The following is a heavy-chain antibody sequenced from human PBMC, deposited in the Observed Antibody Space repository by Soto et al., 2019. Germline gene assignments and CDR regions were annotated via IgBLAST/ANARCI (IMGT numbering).Heavy chain of an antibody. CDR1: GGSISSSSYY. J-gene: IGHJ6*03. CDR3: ARHRSGYCSSTSGYSYYYYMDV. V-gene: IGHV4-39*01. D-gene: IGHD2-2*01. Sequence: SETLSLTCTVSGGSISSSSYYWGWIRQPPGKGLEWIGSIYYSGSTYYNPSLKSRVTISVDTSKNQFSLKLSSVTAADTAVYYCARHRSGYCSSTSGYSYYYYMDVWGKGTTVTVSS. CDR2: IYYSGST.